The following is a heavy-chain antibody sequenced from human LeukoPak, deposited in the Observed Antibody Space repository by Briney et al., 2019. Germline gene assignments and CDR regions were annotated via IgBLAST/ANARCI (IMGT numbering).Heavy chain of an antibody. V-gene: IGHV3-21*01. CDR3: ASSDSGWYEDSDY. D-gene: IGHD6-19*01. J-gene: IGHJ4*02. CDR1: GFTFSSYS. Sequence: GGSLRLSCAASGFTFSSYSMNWVRQAPGKGLEWVSSISSSSSYIYYADSVKGRFTISRDNAKNSLYLQMNSLRAEDTAVYYCASSDSGWYEDSDYWGQGTLVTVSS. CDR2: ISSSSSYI.